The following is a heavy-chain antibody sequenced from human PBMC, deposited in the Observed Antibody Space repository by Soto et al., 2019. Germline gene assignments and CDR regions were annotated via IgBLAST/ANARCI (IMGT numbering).Heavy chain of an antibody. V-gene: IGHV3-21*01. CDR1: GFTFSSYS. CDR3: ARESERGLSDSTRLWDAFDI. Sequence: GGSLRLSCAASGFTFSSYSMNWVRQAPGKGLEWVSSISSSSSYIYYADSVKGRFTISRDNAKNSLYLQMNSLRAEDTAVYYCARESERGLSDSTRLWDAFDIWGQGTMVTVSS. D-gene: IGHD3-22*01. CDR2: ISSSSSYI. J-gene: IGHJ3*02.